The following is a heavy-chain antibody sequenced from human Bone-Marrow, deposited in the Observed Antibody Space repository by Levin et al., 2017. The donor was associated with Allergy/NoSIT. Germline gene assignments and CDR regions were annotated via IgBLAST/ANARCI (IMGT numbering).Heavy chain of an antibody. D-gene: IGHD3-3*01. CDR3: ARDPAYYDFWSGYSAPSTPYYFDY. Sequence: GESLKISCAASGFTFSSYAMHWVRQAPGKGLEWVAVISYDGSNKYYADSVKGRFTISRDNSKNTLYLQMNSLRAEDTAVYYCARDPAYYDFWSGYSAPSTPYYFDYWGQGTLVTVSS. CDR2: ISYDGSNK. CDR1: GFTFSSYA. J-gene: IGHJ4*02. V-gene: IGHV3-30*04.